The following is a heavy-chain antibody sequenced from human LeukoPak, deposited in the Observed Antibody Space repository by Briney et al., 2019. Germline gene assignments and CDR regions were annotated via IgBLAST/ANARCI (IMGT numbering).Heavy chain of an antibody. J-gene: IGHJ6*03. CDR2: LYHGGST. CDR1: GGSISSNNW. V-gene: IGHV4-4*02. CDR3: ARRGIVATMGGYYYYMDV. D-gene: IGHD5-12*01. Sequence: SETLSLTCAVSGGSISSNNWWSWVRQPPGKGLEWIGELYHGGSTNYNPSLKSRVTISVDTSKNQFSLKLSSVTAADTAVYYCARRGIVATMGGYYYYMDVWGKGTTVTISS.